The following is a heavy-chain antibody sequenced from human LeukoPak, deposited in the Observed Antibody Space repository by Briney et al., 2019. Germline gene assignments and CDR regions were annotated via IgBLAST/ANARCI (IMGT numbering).Heavy chain of an antibody. Sequence: SETLSLTCALYVGSFSGYYWSWSWQPLGKGLEWVGYIYYSGGANYNPSLQSRVTISVDTSKNQSSLTLSSVTAADTAVYYCARTTEGYCRGRSCYSYYYYMDVWGKGTTVTVSS. V-gene: IGHV4-59*01. D-gene: IGHD2-15*01. J-gene: IGHJ6*03. CDR3: ARTTEGYCRGRSCYSYYYYMDV. CDR1: VGSFSGYY. CDR2: IYYSGGA.